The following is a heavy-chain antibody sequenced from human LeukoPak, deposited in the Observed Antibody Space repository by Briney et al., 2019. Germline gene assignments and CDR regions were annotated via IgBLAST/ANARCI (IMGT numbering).Heavy chain of an antibody. CDR2: MWHDGTNK. D-gene: IGHD3-16*01. CDR3: AKEAPGGYFDY. J-gene: IGHJ4*02. Sequence: GGSLRLSCVASGFSFNTYVMHWVRQGPGKGLEWVAVMWHDGTNKVYADSVKGRFSISRDNSKNTLYLQMDSLRAEDTAVCYCAKEAPGGYFDYCGQGTLVTVSS. V-gene: IGHV3-33*06. CDR1: GFSFNTYV.